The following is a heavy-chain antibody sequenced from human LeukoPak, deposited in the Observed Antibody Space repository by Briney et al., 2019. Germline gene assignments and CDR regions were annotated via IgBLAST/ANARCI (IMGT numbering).Heavy chain of an antibody. CDR1: GYTFTSYD. D-gene: IGHD3-10*01. J-gene: IGHJ4*02. V-gene: IGHV1-8*01. CDR3: ARDQEVRGVIGFDY. Sequence: ASVKVSCKASGYTFTSYDINWVRQATGQGLEWMGWMNPNSGNTGYAQKFQGRVTMTRDTSTSTVYMELSSLRSEDTAVYYCARDQEVRGVIGFDYWGQGTLVTVSS. CDR2: MNPNSGNT.